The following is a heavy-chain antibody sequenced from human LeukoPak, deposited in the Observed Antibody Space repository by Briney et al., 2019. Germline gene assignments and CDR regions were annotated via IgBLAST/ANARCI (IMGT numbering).Heavy chain of an antibody. CDR1: GFTFSSYE. J-gene: IGHJ4*02. D-gene: IGHD5-18*01. Sequence: GGSLRLSCAASGFTFSSYEMNWVRQAPGKGLEWVSYISSSGSTIYYADSVKGRFTISRDNAKNSLYLQMNSLRAEDTVVYYCVEGGAARFDYWGQGTLVAVSS. CDR3: VEGGAARFDY. V-gene: IGHV3-48*03. CDR2: ISSSGSTI.